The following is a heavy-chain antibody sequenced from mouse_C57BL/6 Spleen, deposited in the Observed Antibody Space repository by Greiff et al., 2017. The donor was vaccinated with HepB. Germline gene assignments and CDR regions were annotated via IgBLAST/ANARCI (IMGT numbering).Heavy chain of an antibody. V-gene: IGHV14-1*01. J-gene: IGHJ1*03. CDR3: TTVLYGSSYNWYFDV. CDR2: IDPEDGDT. CDR1: GFNIKDYY. D-gene: IGHD1-1*01. Sequence: VQLQQSGAELVRPGASVKLSCTASGFNIKDYYMHWVKQRPEQGLEWIGRIDPEDGDTEYAPKFQGKATMTADTPSNTAYLQLSSLTSEDTAVYYFTTVLYGSSYNWYFDVWGTGTTVTVSS.